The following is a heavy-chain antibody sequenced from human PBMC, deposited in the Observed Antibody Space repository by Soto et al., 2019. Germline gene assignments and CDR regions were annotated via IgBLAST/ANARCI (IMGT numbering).Heavy chain of an antibody. D-gene: IGHD6-19*01. J-gene: IGHJ3*02. CDR1: GFTFSSYA. CDR2: ISGIGGST. CDR3: AKDRVAYSSVWPDI. V-gene: IGHV3-23*01. Sequence: EVQLLESGGGLVQPGGSLRLSCAASGFTFSSYAMSWVRQAPGKGLEWVSAISGIGGSTYYADSVKGRFTISRDNSKSTLYLHTNSLRAEDTAVYYCAKDRVAYSSVWPDIWGQGTMVTVSS.